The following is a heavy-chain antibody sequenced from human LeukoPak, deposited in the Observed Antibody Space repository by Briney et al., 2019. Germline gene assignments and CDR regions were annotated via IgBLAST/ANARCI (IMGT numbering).Heavy chain of an antibody. CDR3: ATLGWNGDNRMPDGFDI. CDR2: IYPGYYDT. CDR1: GDSFPSYW. V-gene: IGHV5-51*01. D-gene: IGHD3-3*01. J-gene: IGHJ3*02. Sequence: GESLKISCNGSGDSFPSYWIGWVRQMPGKGLEWMWIIYPGYYDTRYSPSFQGQVPISAGQSISTADLPWSSPKAPDTAIDYFATLGWNGDNRMPDGFDIWGQGTMVTVSS.